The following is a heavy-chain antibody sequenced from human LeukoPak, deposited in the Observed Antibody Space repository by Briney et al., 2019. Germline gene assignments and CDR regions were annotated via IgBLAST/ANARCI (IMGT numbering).Heavy chain of an antibody. D-gene: IGHD2-2*01. CDR1: GSTFGNNG. Sequence: GGSLRLSCAASGSTFGNNGMSWVRQAPGKELEWVSTIGASTKTYYVDSVKGRFTISRDNSKNTLYLQMNSLRAEDTAVYYCARRGSTSGSQQGGFDYWGQGTLVTVSS. CDR2: IGASTKT. J-gene: IGHJ4*02. CDR3: ARRGSTSGSQQGGFDY. V-gene: IGHV3-23*01.